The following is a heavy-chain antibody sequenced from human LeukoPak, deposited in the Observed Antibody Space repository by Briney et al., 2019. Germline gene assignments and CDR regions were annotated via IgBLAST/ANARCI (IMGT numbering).Heavy chain of an antibody. CDR1: GFTFSDYY. J-gene: IGHJ4*02. Sequence: PGGSLRLSCAASGFTFSDYYMSWIRQAPGRGLEWVSYISSSSSYTNYADSVKGRFTISRDNAKNSLYLQMNSLRAEDTAVYYCARDFPSTYSSGPPAYWGQGTLVTVSS. CDR2: ISSSSSYT. V-gene: IGHV3-11*06. CDR3: ARDFPSTYSSGPPAY. D-gene: IGHD6-19*01.